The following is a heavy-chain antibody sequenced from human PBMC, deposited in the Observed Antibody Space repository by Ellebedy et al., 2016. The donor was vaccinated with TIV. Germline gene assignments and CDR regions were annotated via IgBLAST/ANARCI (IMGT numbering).Heavy chain of an antibody. CDR1: GFAFDRFS. CDR2: IGRDGRAT. D-gene: IGHD3-10*01. J-gene: IGHJ2*01. CDR3: ARGGPGGDNWFFGL. Sequence: PGGSLRLSCAASGFAFDRFSMHWVRQVPGKGLEWVSLIGRDGRATFYADSVKGRFTISRESAKNSFYLQMNSLTAGDTAVYYCARGGPGGDNWFFGLWGRGTRVTVSS. V-gene: IGHV3-43*01.